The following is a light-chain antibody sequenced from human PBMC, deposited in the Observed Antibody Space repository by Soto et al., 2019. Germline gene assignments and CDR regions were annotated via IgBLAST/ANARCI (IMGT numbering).Light chain of an antibody. J-gene: IGLJ1*01. Sequence: QSVLTQPASMSGSPGQSISISCTGTSSDVGGYNYVSWYQQHPGKAPKLVIHEVSNRPSGISNRFSGSKSGNTASLTISGLQAEDEADYYCSSYTSTSTLFVFGTGTKVTVL. CDR2: EVS. CDR1: SSDVGGYNY. V-gene: IGLV2-14*01. CDR3: SSYTSTSTLFV.